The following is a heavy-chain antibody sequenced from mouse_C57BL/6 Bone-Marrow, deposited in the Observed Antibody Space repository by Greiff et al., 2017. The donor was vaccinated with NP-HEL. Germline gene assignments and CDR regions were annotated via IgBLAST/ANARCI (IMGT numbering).Heavy chain of an antibody. J-gene: IGHJ2*01. CDR2: IYPGDGDT. V-gene: IGHV1-80*01. CDR3: ARYYGSSYYFDY. Sequence: QVQLQQSGAELVKPGASVKISCKASGYAFSSDWMNWVKQRPGKGLEWIGQIYPGDGDTNYNGKFKGKATLTADKSSSTAYMQLSSLTSEDSAVYFCARYYGSSYYFDYWGQGTTLTVSS. CDR1: GYAFSSDW. D-gene: IGHD1-1*01.